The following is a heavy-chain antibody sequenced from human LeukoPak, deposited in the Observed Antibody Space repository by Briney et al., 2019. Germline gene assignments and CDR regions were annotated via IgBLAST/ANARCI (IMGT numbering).Heavy chain of an antibody. Sequence: GASVKVSCKASGYTFTSYGISWVRQAPGQGLEWMGGIIPIFGTANYAQKFQGRVTITADESTSTAYMELSSLRSEDTAVYYCARGRSYDAFDIWGQGTMVTVSS. CDR2: IIPIFGTA. CDR1: GYTFTSYG. J-gene: IGHJ3*02. V-gene: IGHV1-69*13. CDR3: ARGRSYDAFDI.